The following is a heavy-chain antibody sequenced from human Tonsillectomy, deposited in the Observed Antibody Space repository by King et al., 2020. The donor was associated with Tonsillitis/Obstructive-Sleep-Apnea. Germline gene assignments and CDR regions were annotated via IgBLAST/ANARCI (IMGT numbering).Heavy chain of an antibody. J-gene: IGHJ4*02. CDR2: IISSSSYT. CDR1: GFTFSDYY. V-gene: IGHV3-11*05. CDR3: AGDLPAWVPPRV. D-gene: IGHD1-26*01. Sequence: VQLVESGGGLVKPGGSLRLSCAASGFTFSDYYMSWIRQAPGKGLEWVSYIISSSSYTNYADSVKGRFTISRDNAKNSLYLQMNSLRAEDTAGYYCAGDLPAWVPPRVWGQGTLVTVSS.